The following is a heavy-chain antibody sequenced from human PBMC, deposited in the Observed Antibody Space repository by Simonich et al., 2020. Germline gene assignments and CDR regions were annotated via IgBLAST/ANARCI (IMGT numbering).Heavy chain of an antibody. Sequence: QVQLVESGGGVVQPGRSLRHSCAVSGFTFSSYAMNWVRQVPGKGLGWVAVISYEGSNKYYADSVKGRFTISRDNSKNTLYLQMNSLRAEDTAVYYCARDRNWGWFDPWGQGTLVTVSS. CDR2: ISYEGSNK. CDR1: GFTFSSYA. D-gene: IGHD7-27*01. CDR3: ARDRNWGWFDP. J-gene: IGHJ5*02. V-gene: IGHV3-30*07.